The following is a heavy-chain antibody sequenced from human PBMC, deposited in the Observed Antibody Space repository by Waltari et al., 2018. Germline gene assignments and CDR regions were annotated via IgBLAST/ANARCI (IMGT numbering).Heavy chain of an antibody. CDR1: GGSISSGGYY. CDR3: ARLTMLHYFDY. V-gene: IGHV4-31*03. D-gene: IGHD1-1*01. CDR2: IYYSGST. Sequence: QVQLQESGPGLVKPSQTLSLTCTVSGGSISSGGYYWSWIRQHPGKDVEWIGYIYYSGSTYYNPSLKSRVTISVDTSKNQFSLKLSSVTAADTAVYYCARLTMLHYFDYWGQGTLVTVSS. J-gene: IGHJ4*02.